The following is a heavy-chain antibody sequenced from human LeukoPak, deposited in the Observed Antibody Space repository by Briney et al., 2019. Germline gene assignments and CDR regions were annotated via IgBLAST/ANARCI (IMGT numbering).Heavy chain of an antibody. CDR1: GFTFGSYA. CDR3: AKDMSDIVVVVAVDY. J-gene: IGHJ4*02. Sequence: GGSLRLSCAASGFTFGSYAMSWVRQAPGKGLEWVSAISGSGGSTYYADSVKGRFTISRDNSKNTLYLQMNSLRAEDTAVYYCAKDMSDIVVVVAVDYWGQGTLVTVSS. D-gene: IGHD2-15*01. V-gene: IGHV3-23*01. CDR2: ISGSGGST.